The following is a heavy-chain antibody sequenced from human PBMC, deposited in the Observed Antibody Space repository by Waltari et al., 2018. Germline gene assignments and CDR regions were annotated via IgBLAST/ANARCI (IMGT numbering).Heavy chain of an antibody. CDR2: IKQSGLT. CDR3: AGGTASAWELGHS. D-gene: IGHD1-26*01. Sequence: QVQLHQGGAGLLKPSEPLSLTCVVYGGSFSDYYWSWIRQPPGKGLEWLGEIKQSGLTNYNPSVKSRATMSLDTSKNQFSLKLSSLTAADTAVYYCAGGTASAWELGHSWGQGTLVTVSS. CDR1: GGSFSDYY. V-gene: IGHV4-34*01. J-gene: IGHJ4*02.